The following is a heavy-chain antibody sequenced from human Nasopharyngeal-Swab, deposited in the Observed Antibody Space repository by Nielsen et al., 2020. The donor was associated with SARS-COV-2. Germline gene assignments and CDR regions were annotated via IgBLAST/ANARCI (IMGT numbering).Heavy chain of an antibody. Sequence: GRSLSLSCAASGFSISNAWMSWVRQAPGKGLEWVGRIKSKTDGGTTDYAAPVKGRFTISRDDSKNTLYLQMNSLKTEDTAVYYCSQAPSNWGQGTLVTVSS. CDR2: IKSKTDGGTT. CDR1: GFSISNAW. V-gene: IGHV3-15*01. CDR3: SQAPSN. J-gene: IGHJ4*02.